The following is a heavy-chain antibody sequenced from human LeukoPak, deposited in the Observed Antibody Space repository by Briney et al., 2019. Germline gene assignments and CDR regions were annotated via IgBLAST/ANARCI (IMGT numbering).Heavy chain of an antibody. V-gene: IGHV1-18*01. J-gene: IGHJ6*02. CDR3: ARDPASSSWILTHYYYGMDV. D-gene: IGHD6-13*01. Sequence: ASVTVSSKASGYTFTSYGISWVRQAPGQGLEWMGWISAYNGNTNYAQKLQGRVTMTTDTSTSTAYMELRSLRSDDTAVYYCARDPASSSWILTHYYYGMDVWGQATADTVSS. CDR1: GYTFTSYG. CDR2: ISAYNGNT.